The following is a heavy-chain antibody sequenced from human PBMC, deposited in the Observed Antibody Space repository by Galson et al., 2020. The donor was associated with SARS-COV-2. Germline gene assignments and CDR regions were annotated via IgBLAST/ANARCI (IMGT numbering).Heavy chain of an antibody. Sequence: GESLKNSCAASVFTFRTYWKHWVRHVSGKGLDWVSRINSDGSSAIYADSVKGRFTISRDNAKNTLYLHMTSLRVDDKAVYYCAREGEDTWYDYVMDAWGQGTTVTVSS. J-gene: IGHJ6*02. V-gene: IGHV3-74*01. D-gene: IGHD3-16*01. CDR1: VFTFRTYW. CDR3: AREGEDTWYDYVMDA. CDR2: INSDGSSA.